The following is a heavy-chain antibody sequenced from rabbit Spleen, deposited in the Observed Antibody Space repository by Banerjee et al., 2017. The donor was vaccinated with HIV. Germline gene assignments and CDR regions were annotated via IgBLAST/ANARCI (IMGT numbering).Heavy chain of an antibody. Sequence: QEQLEESGGDLVKPGASLTLTCTASGVSFSISSYMCWVRQAPGKGLEWIACIDAGSSGFTYFATWAKGRFTISKTSSTTVTLRMTRLTAADTATYFCARDSGTSFSSYGMDLWGPGTLVTVS. CDR2: IDAGSSGFT. D-gene: IGHD8-1*01. J-gene: IGHJ6*01. V-gene: IGHV1S45*01. CDR3: ARDSGTSFSSYGMDL. CDR1: GVSFSISSY.